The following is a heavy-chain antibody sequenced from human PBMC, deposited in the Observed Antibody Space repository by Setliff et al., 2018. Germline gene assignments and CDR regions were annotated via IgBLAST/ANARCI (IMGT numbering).Heavy chain of an antibody. J-gene: IGHJ3*01. D-gene: IGHD6-19*01. CDR2: ISAYNGNT. CDR3: VREYSGGGLM. V-gene: IGHV1-18*01. CDR1: GYTFTSYG. Sequence: ASVKVSCKASGYTFTSYGFSWVRQAPGQGLEWMGWISAYNGNTNYEQKYQGRVTMTTDTSTNTVYMELRSLRSDDTAVYFCVREYSGGGLMWGQGTMVTVSS.